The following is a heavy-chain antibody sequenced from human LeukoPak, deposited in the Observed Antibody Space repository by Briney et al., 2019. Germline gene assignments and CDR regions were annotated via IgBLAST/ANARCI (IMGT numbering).Heavy chain of an antibody. V-gene: IGHV4-59*01. D-gene: IGHD3-22*01. J-gene: IGHJ5*02. CDR3: AREFYYDSSGLNWFDP. Sequence: SETLSLTCTVSGGSISSYYWSWIRQPPGKGLEWIGYISYSGGTNYNPSLKSRVTISVDTSKNQFSLKLTSVTAADTAVYYCAREFYYDSSGLNWFDPWGKGTLVTVSS. CDR1: GGSISSYY. CDR2: ISYSGGT.